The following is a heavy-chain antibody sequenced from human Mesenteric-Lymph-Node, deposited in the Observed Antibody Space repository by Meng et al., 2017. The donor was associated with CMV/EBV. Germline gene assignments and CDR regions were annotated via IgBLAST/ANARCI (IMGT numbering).Heavy chain of an antibody. CDR3: ARVAPRSGWYTSFYYYYGMDV. CDR1: GLSFSSYS. Sequence: GESLKISCAASGLSFSSYSMNWVRQAPGKGLEWVSSISSGSSYIHYADSLKGRFTISRDNAKNSLYLQMNSLRAEDTAVYYCARVAPRSGWYTSFYYYYGMDVWGQGTTVTVSS. CDR2: ISSGSSYI. V-gene: IGHV3-21*01. D-gene: IGHD6-19*01. J-gene: IGHJ6*02.